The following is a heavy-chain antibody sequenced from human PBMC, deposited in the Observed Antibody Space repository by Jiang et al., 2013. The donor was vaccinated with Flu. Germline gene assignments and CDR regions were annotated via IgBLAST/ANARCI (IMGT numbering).Heavy chain of an antibody. V-gene: IGHV4-34*01. CDR3: ARGRRGFDWFILYNWFDP. J-gene: IGHJ5*02. CDR2: INHSGST. CDR1: GGSFSGYY. Sequence: SLTCAVYGGSFSGYYWSWIRQPPGKGLEWIGEINHSGSTNYNPSLKSRVTISVDTSKNQFSLKLSSVTAADTAVYYCARGRRGFDWFILYNWFDPWGQGTLVTVSS. D-gene: IGHD3-9*01.